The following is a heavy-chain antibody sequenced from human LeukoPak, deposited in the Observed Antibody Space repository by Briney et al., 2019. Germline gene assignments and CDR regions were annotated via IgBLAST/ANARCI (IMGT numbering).Heavy chain of an antibody. Sequence: SGGSLRLSCAASGFTFSSYAMHWVRQAPGQGLEWGAVISYDGSIKYYADSVKGRFTISRDNSKNTLYLQMNSLRAEDTAVYFCAKDDYYDSSGDPNWFDPWGKGTLVTVSS. V-gene: IGHV3-30*04. CDR1: GFTFSSYA. CDR2: ISYDGSIK. D-gene: IGHD3-22*01. CDR3: AKDDYYDSSGDPNWFDP. J-gene: IGHJ5*02.